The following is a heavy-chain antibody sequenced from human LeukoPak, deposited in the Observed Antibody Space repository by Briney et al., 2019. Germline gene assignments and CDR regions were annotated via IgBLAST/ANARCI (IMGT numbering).Heavy chain of an antibody. CDR1: GGSISSYY. D-gene: IGHD3-22*01. Sequence: SETLSLTCTVSGGSISSYYWSWIRQPPGKGLEWIGYIYYSGSTYYNPSLKSRVTISVDTSKNQFSLKLSSVTAADTAVYYCARDRYYDSSGYLGPWFDPWGQGTLVTVSS. V-gene: IGHV4-59*12. CDR2: IYYSGST. CDR3: ARDRYYDSSGYLGPWFDP. J-gene: IGHJ5*02.